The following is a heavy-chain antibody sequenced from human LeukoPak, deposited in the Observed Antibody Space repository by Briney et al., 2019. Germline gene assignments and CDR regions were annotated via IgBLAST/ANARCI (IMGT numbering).Heavy chain of an antibody. J-gene: IGHJ4*02. CDR1: GFTFSSHD. CDR2: ISSGGYTT. Sequence: PGGSLRLSCTDSGFTFSSHDMNWVRQAPGKGLEWVSYISSGGYTTHYADSVKGRFTISRDNAKNSLYLQMNSLRAEDTAVYYCAREGSSYAPSEPFYFDYWGQGTLVTVSS. V-gene: IGHV3-48*03. D-gene: IGHD3-10*01. CDR3: AREGSSYAPSEPFYFDY.